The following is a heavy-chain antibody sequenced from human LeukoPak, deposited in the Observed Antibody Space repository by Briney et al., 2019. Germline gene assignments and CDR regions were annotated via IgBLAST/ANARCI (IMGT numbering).Heavy chain of an antibody. CDR2: ISGSGGST. CDR1: GFTFSSYA. Sequence: PGRSLRLSCAASGFTFSSYAMSWVRQAPGKGLEWVSDISGSGGSTYYADSVKGRFTISRDTSKNTLNLQMNSLRAEDTAVYYCAKGRVVPAALLGYWGQGTLVTVSS. CDR3: AKGRVVPAALLGY. V-gene: IGHV3-23*01. J-gene: IGHJ4*02. D-gene: IGHD2-2*01.